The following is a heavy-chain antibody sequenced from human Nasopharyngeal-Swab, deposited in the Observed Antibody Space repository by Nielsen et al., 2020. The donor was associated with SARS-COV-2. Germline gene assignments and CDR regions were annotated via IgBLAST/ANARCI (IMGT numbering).Heavy chain of an antibody. D-gene: IGHD4-17*01. CDR3: ARDAPAHYGAFY. CDR1: GFTFSDYY. CDR2: ISSSSTI. J-gene: IGHJ4*02. V-gene: IGHV3-69-1*01. Sequence: GGSLRLSCAASGFTFSDYYMNWVRQAPGKGLEWVSSISSSSTIDYADSVKGRITISRDNAKNSLCLQMNSLRAEDTAVYYCARDAPAHYGAFYWGRGTLVTVSS.